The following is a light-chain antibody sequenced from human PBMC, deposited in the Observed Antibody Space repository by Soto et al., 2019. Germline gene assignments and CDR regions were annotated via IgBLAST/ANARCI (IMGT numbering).Light chain of an antibody. V-gene: IGKV3-15*01. Sequence: EIVMTQSPATLSVSPGERATLSCRASQSVSGNLAWYQQKPGQAPRLLIYGASTRATGIPARFSGSVSGTEFTLIISSLQSEDFAVYYCQQYNNWPRSFGQGTKVDIK. J-gene: IGKJ1*01. CDR2: GAS. CDR1: QSVSGN. CDR3: QQYNNWPRS.